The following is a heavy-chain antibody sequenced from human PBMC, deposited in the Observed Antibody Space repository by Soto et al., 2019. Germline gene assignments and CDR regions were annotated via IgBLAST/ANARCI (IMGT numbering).Heavy chain of an antibody. CDR1: GYTFTGYY. V-gene: IGHV1-2*04. Sequence: XSVKVSCKASGYTFTGYYLHWVRQAPGQGLEWMGWLNPDNGATNYARDFRDWVTMTRDSSISTAYMELSSLRFDDTAVYFCARARTLSAVAPGTFDHWGQGTLVTGSS. J-gene: IGHJ4*02. CDR2: LNPDNGAT. CDR3: ARARTLSAVAPGTFDH. D-gene: IGHD5-12*01.